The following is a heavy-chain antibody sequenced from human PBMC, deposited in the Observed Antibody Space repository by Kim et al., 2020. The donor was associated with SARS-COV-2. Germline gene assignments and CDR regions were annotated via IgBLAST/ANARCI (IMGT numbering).Heavy chain of an antibody. J-gene: IGHJ4*02. D-gene: IGHD3-10*01. Sequence: IYNSGNTYYNPSLKSRVTISVDTSTNQFSLKLSSVTAADTAVYYCAGLPGWGQGTLVTVSS. CDR3: AGLPG. V-gene: IGHV4-39*01. CDR2: IYNSGNT.